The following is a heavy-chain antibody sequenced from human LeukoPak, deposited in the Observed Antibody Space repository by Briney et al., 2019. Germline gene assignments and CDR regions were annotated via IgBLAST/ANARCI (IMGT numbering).Heavy chain of an antibody. CDR1: GGSISSSSYY. J-gene: IGHJ4*02. V-gene: IGHV4-39*01. CDR3: AGLKHKDYFDY. Sequence: SETLSLTXTVSGGSISSSSYYWGWIRQPPGKGLEWIGSIYYSGSTYYNPSLKSRVTISVDTSKNQFSLKLSSVTAADTAVYYCAGLKHKDYFDYWGQGTLVTVSS. CDR2: IYYSGST.